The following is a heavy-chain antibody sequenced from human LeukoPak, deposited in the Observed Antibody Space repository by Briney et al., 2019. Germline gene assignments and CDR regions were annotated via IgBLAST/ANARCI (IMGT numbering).Heavy chain of an antibody. J-gene: IGHJ4*02. CDR1: GFTFSGFE. CDR2: ISSSYRTI. V-gene: IGHV3-48*03. Sequence: PGGSLRLSCVASGFTFSGFEMNWVRQAPGKGLEWVSYISSSYRTIYYADSVKGRFTVSRDNTKNSIYLQMNSLRVEDTAVYYCAKERGYGYNHIDYWGQGTLVTVSS. D-gene: IGHD5-24*01. CDR3: AKERGYGYNHIDY.